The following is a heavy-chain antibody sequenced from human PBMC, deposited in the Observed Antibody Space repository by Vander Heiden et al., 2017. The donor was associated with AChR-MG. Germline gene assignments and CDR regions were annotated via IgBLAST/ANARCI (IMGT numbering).Heavy chain of an antibody. Sequence: QVQLVQSGTDVKKPGAAVKVSCKPAGYTFTTNGISWVRQAPGQGLEWMGWINAYYGDTHYAQKLQGRVTMTTDTSTSTAYMELRSLRFDDTAVYYCTREGGDSTAYYFQYWGQGTLVAVSS. V-gene: IGHV1-18*01. D-gene: IGHD3-16*01. CDR3: TREGGDSTAYYFQY. CDR2: INAYYGDT. J-gene: IGHJ1*01. CDR1: GYTFTTNG.